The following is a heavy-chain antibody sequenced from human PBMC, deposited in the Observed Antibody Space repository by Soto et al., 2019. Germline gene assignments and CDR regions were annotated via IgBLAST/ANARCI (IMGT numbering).Heavy chain of an antibody. CDR1: GGSISSSSYY. D-gene: IGHD4-4*01. V-gene: IGHV4-39*01. Sequence: KPSETLSLTCTVSGGSISSSSYYWGWIRQPPGKGLEWIGSIYYSGSTYYNPSLKSRVTISVDTSKNQFSLKLSSVTAADTAVYYCARHAPLTTVTTEFDYWGQGTLVTVSS. CDR2: IYYSGST. CDR3: ARHAPLTTVTTEFDY. J-gene: IGHJ4*02.